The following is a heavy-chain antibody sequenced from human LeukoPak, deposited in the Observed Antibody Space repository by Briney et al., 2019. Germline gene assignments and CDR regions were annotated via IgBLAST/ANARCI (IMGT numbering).Heavy chain of an antibody. CDR1: GYTFTGYY. V-gene: IGHV1-2*02. D-gene: IGHD1-20*01. Sequence: ASVKVSCKASGYTFTGYYMHWVRQAPGQGLEWMGWINPNSGGTNYAQKFQGRVTMTRDTSISTAYMELSRLRSDDTAVYYCARLYNWNDHYLDYWGQGTLVTVSS. CDR2: INPNSGGT. J-gene: IGHJ4*02. CDR3: ARLYNWNDHYLDY.